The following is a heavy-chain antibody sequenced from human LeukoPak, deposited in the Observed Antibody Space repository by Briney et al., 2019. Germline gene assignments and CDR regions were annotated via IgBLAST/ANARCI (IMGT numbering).Heavy chain of an antibody. CDR3: ARHRTYYYDSSGYQYYFDY. V-gene: IGHV4-59*08. D-gene: IGHD3-22*01. CDR1: GGSISSYY. Sequence: SETLSLTCTVSGGSISSYYWSWIRQPPGKGLEWIGYIYYSGSTNYKPSLKSRVTISVDTSKNQFSLKLSSVTAADTAVYYCARHRTYYYDSSGYQYYFDYWGQGTLVTVSS. CDR2: IYYSGST. J-gene: IGHJ4*02.